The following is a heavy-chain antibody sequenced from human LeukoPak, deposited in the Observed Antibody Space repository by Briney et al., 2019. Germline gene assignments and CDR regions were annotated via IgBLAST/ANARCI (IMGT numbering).Heavy chain of an antibody. CDR2: ISSNGGST. D-gene: IGHD6-19*01. Sequence: QPGGSLGLSCAASGFTFSSYAMHWVRQAPGKGLEYVSAISSNGGSTYYANSVKGRFTISRDNSKNTLYLQMGSLRAEDMAVYYCARESSSGWSHIDYWGQGTLVTVSS. J-gene: IGHJ4*02. CDR3: ARESSSGWSHIDY. CDR1: GFTFSSYA. V-gene: IGHV3-64*01.